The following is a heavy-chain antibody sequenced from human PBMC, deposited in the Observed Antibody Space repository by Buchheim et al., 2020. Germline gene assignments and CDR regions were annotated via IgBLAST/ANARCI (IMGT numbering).Heavy chain of an antibody. V-gene: IGHV3-30*18. CDR2: ISYDGSNK. D-gene: IGHD5-12*01. Sequence: QVQLVESGGGVVQPGRSLRLSCAASGFTFSSYGMHWVRQAPGKGLEWVAVISYDGSNKYYADSVKGRFTISRDNSKNTLYLQMNSLRAEDTAVYYCAKTRYSGYDFHLDYFDYWGQGTL. CDR3: AKTRYSGYDFHLDYFDY. J-gene: IGHJ4*02. CDR1: GFTFSSYG.